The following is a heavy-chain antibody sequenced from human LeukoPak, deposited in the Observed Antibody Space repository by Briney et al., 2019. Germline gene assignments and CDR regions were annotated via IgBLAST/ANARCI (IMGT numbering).Heavy chain of an antibody. CDR2: IYYSGST. V-gene: IGHV4-39*02. CDR1: GGSISSSSYY. D-gene: IGHD6-13*01. J-gene: IGHJ4*02. CDR3: AREGSSSWYGSDY. Sequence: SETLSLTCTVSGGSISSSSYYWGWIRQPPGKGLEWIGSIYYSGSTYYNPSLKSRVTISVDTSKNQFSLKLSSVTAADTAVYYCAREGSSSWYGSDYWGQGTLVTVSS.